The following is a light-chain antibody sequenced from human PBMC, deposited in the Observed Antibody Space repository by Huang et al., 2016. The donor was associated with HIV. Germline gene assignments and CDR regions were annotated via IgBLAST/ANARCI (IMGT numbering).Light chain of an antibody. Sequence: EIVMTQTPLSLSVTPGQPASISCRSSQSLLYSDGKTYLYWYLQRPGQSPQLLIYEVSILFSVVTVRLSGSWSGPDFTLKISRVEAVNVGVYSCMPSIQLPLVTFGQGTRLEIK. CDR3: MPSIQLPLVT. V-gene: IGKV2D-29*02. CDR1: QSLLYSDGKTY. J-gene: IGKJ5*01. CDR2: EVS.